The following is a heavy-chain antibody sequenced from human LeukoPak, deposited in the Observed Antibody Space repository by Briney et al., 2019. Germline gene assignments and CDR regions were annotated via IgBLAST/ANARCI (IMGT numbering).Heavy chain of an antibody. J-gene: IGHJ3*02. CDR1: GFSFRDYF. D-gene: IGHD6-13*01. CDR2: IYSGGST. CDR3: ARAIAAAGDAFDI. Sequence: QPGGSLRLSCEASGFSFRDYFMSWVRQAPGKGLEWVSVIYSGGSTYYADSVKGRFTISRDNAKNSLYLQMNSLRAEDTAVYYCARAIAAAGDAFDIWGQGTMVTVSS. V-gene: IGHV3-66*01.